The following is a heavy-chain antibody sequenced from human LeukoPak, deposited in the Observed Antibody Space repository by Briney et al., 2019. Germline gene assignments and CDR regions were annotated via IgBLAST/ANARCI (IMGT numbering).Heavy chain of an antibody. V-gene: IGHV3-23*01. J-gene: IGHJ4*02. CDR3: AKDLREYQLLSGDY. CDR2: ISGSGGST. CDR1: GFTFSSYA. Sequence: GGSLRLSCAASGFTFSSYAMSWVRQAPGKGLGWVSAISGSGGSTYYADSVKGRFTISRDNSKNTLYLQMNSLRAEDTAVYYCAKDLREYQLLSGDYWGQGTLVTVSS. D-gene: IGHD2-2*01.